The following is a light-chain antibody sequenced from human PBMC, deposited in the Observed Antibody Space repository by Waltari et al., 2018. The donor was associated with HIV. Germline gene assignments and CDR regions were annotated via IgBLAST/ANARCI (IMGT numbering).Light chain of an antibody. CDR2: DTT. CDR1: PRAISDDHY. J-gene: IGLJ3*02. Sequence: QAVVTQAPSLTVSPGGTVTVTCASHPRAISDDHYPYCLQQSTGQAPVTLIFDTTIRYPWTPAWFSGSLRGGKAALTLSGARVDDESDYYCLVSYSGLWVFGGGTKLTVL. V-gene: IGLV7-46*01. CDR3: LVSYSGLWV.